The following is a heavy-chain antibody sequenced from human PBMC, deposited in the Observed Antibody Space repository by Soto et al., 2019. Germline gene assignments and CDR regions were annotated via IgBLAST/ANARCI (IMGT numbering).Heavy chain of an antibody. CDR2: IIPILGIA. CDR1: GGTFSSYT. J-gene: IGHJ4*02. Sequence: QVQLVQSGAEVKKPGSSVKVSCKASGGTFSSYTISWVRQAPGQGLEWMGRIIPILGIANYAQKFQGRVTITADKSTSTDYMELSSLRSEDTAVYYCARAQTASTKGGAAYWGQGTLVTVSS. V-gene: IGHV1-69*02. D-gene: IGHD2-8*01. CDR3: ARAQTASTKGGAAY.